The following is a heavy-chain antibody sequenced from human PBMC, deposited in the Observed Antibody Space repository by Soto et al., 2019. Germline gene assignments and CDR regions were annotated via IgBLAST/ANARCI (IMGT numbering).Heavy chain of an antibody. CDR3: AHSRPGGYSITIFGVVRPWRFDP. Sequence: SGPTLVKPTQTLTLTCTFSGFSLSTSGVGVGWIRQPPGKALEWLALIYWDDDKRYSPSLKSRLTITKDTSKNQVVLTMTNMDPVDTATYYCAHSRPGGYSITIFGVVRPWRFDPWGQGTLVTVSS. CDR2: IYWDDDK. J-gene: IGHJ5*02. D-gene: IGHD3-3*01. CDR1: GFSLSTSGVG. V-gene: IGHV2-5*02.